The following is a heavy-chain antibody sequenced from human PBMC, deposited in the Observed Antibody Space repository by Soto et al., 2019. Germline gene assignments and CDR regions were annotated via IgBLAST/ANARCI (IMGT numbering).Heavy chain of an antibody. CDR1: GFTVSSNY. J-gene: IGHJ4*02. V-gene: IGHV3-66*01. Sequence: GGSLRLSCAASGFTVSSNYMSWVRQAPGKGLEWVSVIYSGGSTYYADSVKGRFTISRHNSKNTLYLQMNSLRAEDTAVYYCARGDEYSSSWEYFDYWGQGTLVTVSS. CDR3: ARGDEYSSSWEYFDY. CDR2: IYSGGST. D-gene: IGHD6-6*01.